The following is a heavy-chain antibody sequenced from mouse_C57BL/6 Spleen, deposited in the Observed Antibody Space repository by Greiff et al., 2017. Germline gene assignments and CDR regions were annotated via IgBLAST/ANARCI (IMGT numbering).Heavy chain of an antibody. V-gene: IGHV10-1*01. CDR1: GFSFNTYA. Sequence: EVKLMESGGGLVQPKGSLKLSCAASGFSFNTYAMNWVRQAPGQGLEWVARIRSKSNNYATYYADSVKDRFTISRDDSESMLYLQMNNLKTEDTAMYYCVRNHYDYDWYFDVWGTGTTVTGSS. J-gene: IGHJ1*03. D-gene: IGHD2-4*01. CDR2: IRSKSNNYAT. CDR3: VRNHYDYDWYFDV.